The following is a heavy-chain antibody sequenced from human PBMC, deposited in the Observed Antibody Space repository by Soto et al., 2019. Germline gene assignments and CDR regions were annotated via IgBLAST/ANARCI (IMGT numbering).Heavy chain of an antibody. CDR1: GFTFSDYY. CDR3: ARDAGAVAGIEDAFDI. Sequence: PGESLRLSCAASGFTFSDYYMSWIRQAPGKGLEWVSYISSSGSTIYYADSVKGRFTISRDNAKNSLYLQMNSLRAEDTAVYYCARDAGAVAGIEDAFDIWGQGTMVTVSS. V-gene: IGHV3-11*01. D-gene: IGHD6-19*01. CDR2: ISSSGSTI. J-gene: IGHJ3*02.